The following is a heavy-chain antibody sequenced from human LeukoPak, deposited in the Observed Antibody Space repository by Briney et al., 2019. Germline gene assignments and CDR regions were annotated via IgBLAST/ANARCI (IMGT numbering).Heavy chain of an antibody. CDR2: IIPIFGTA. CDR3: ARGPYCGGDCYYYYYGMDV. Sequence: SVKVSCKASGGTFSSYAISWVRQAPAQGLEWMRGIIPIFGTANYAQKFQGRATITADESTSTAYMELSSLRSEDTAVYYCARGPYCGGDCYYYYYGMDVWGQGTTVTVSS. D-gene: IGHD2-21*02. CDR1: GGTFSSYA. V-gene: IGHV1-69*13. J-gene: IGHJ6*02.